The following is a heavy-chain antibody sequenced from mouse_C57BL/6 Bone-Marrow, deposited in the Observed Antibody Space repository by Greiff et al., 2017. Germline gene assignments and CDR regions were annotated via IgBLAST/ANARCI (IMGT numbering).Heavy chain of an antibody. CDR3: ARRRGLRRAMDY. Sequence: EVKLMESGGGLVKPGGSLKLSCAASGFTFSDYGMHWVRQAPEKGLEWVAYISSGSSTIYYADTVKGRFTISRDNAKNTLFLQMTSLRSEDTAMYYCARRRGLRRAMDYWGQGTSGTVSS. CDR1: GFTFSDYG. CDR2: ISSGSSTI. D-gene: IGHD2-4*01. J-gene: IGHJ4*01. V-gene: IGHV5-17*01.